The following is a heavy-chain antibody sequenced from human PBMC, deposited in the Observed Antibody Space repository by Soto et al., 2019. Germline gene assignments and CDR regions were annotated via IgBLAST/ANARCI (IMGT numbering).Heavy chain of an antibody. J-gene: IGHJ4*02. CDR1: GFTFSSYA. V-gene: IGHV3-23*01. Sequence: GGSLRLSCAASGFTFSSYAMIWVRQAPGKGLEWVSAISGSGGSTYYADSVKGRFTISRDNAKNSLYLQMNSLRAEDTAVYYCARRLSSGWYDYFDYRGQGTLVTVSS. CDR3: ARRLSSGWYDYFDY. CDR2: ISGSGGST. D-gene: IGHD6-19*01.